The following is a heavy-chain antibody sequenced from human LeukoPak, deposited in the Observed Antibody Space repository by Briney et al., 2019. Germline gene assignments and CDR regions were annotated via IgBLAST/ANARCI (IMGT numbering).Heavy chain of an antibody. V-gene: IGHV3-74*01. D-gene: IGHD1-26*01. CDR1: GFTFSRYW. CDR2: IDGDGSST. CDR3: IRDYGAVGATNAFDI. Sequence: PGGSLRLSCAASGFTFSRYWMHWVRQVPGKGLVWVSRIDGDGSSTSYADFVKGRFTISRDNAQYTLYLQMNSLRVEDTAVYYCIRDYGAVGATNAFDIWGQGTMVTVSS. J-gene: IGHJ3*02.